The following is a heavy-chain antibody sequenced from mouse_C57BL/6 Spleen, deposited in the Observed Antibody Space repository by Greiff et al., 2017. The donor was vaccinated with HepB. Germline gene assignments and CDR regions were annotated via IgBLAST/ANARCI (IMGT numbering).Heavy chain of an antibody. CDR1: GYAFSSYW. CDR2: IYPGDGDT. D-gene: IGHD2-5*01. CDR3: AYYSTSYWYFDV. Sequence: QVHVKQSGAELVKPGASVKISCKASGYAFSSYWMNWVKQRPGKGLEWIGQIYPGDGDTNYNGKFKGKATLTADKSSSTAYMQLSSLTSEDSAVYFCAYYSTSYWYFDVWGTGTTVTVSS. V-gene: IGHV1-80*01. J-gene: IGHJ1*03.